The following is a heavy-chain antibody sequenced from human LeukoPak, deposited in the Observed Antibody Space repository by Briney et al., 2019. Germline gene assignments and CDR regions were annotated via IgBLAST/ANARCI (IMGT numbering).Heavy chain of an antibody. J-gene: IGHJ4*02. Sequence: PGGSLRLSCAASGFTFSSYAMSWVRQAPGKGLEWVSAISGSGGSTYYADSVKGRFTISRDNSKNALYLQMNSLRAEDTAVYSCAKGPGYCSSTSCFRPYFDYWGQGTLVTVSS. CDR3: AKGPGYCSSTSCFRPYFDY. CDR1: GFTFSSYA. CDR2: ISGSGGST. D-gene: IGHD2-2*01. V-gene: IGHV3-23*01.